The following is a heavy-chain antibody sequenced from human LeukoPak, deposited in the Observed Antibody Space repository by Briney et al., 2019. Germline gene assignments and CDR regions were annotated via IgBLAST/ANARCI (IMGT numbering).Heavy chain of an antibody. CDR2: INPNSGGT. J-gene: IGHJ5*02. CDR1: GYTFTGYY. Sequence: GASVTVSCKASGYTFTGYYMHWVRQAPGQGLEWMGWINPNSGGTNYAQKFQGRVTMTRDTSISTAYMELSRLRSDDTAVCYCAREYSSRSAFDPWGQGTLVTVSS. CDR3: AREYSSRSAFDP. V-gene: IGHV1-2*02. D-gene: IGHD6-13*01.